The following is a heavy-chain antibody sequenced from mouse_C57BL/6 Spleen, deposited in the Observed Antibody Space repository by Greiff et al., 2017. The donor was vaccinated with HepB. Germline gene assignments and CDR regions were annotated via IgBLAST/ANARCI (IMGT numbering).Heavy chain of an antibody. V-gene: IGHV1-26*01. J-gene: IGHJ3*01. D-gene: IGHD2-2*01. CDR1: GYTFTDYY. CDR2: INPNNGGT. Sequence: EVQLQQSGPELVKPGASVKISCKASGYTFTDYYMNWVKQSHGKSLEWIGDINPNNGGTSYNQKFKGKATLTVDKSSSTAYMELRSLTSEASAVYYCARDGYDAPWFAYWGQGTLVTVSA. CDR3: ARDGYDAPWFAY.